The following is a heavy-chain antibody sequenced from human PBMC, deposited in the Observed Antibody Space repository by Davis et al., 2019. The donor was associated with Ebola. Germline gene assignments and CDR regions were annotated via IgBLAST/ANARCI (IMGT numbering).Heavy chain of an antibody. CDR2: ISGSGGST. CDR1: GFTFNHYG. V-gene: IGHV3-23*01. CDR3: AKGGDYGGNSRLDY. Sequence: GESLKISCAASGFTFNHYGMTWVRQAPGKGLEWVSAISGSGGSTYFADSVKGRFTISRDNSKNTLFMQLNSLRAEDTAVYYCAKGGDYGGNSRLDYWGQGTPVTVSS. D-gene: IGHD4-23*01. J-gene: IGHJ4*02.